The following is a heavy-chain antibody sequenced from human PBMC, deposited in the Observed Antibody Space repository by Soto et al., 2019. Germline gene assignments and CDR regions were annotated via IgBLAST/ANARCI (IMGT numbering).Heavy chain of an antibody. CDR3: ARGGIRTVVKWAQPNWFDP. V-gene: IGHV4-39*07. J-gene: IGHJ5*02. CDR2: INYSGKT. D-gene: IGHD1-26*01. CDR1: GGSISSSSYY. Sequence: SETLSLTCSVSGGSISSSSYYWAWIRQAPGKGLEWIGSINYSGKTYYNPSLKSRVTISVDTSKNQFSLKLSSVTAADTAVYYCARGGIRTVVKWAQPNWFDPWGQGTLVTVSS.